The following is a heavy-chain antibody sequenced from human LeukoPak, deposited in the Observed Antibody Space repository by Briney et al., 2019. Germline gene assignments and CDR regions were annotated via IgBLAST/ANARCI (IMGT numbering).Heavy chain of an antibody. CDR1: GFTFSSFA. J-gene: IGHJ4*02. CDR2: ISNSGGNT. D-gene: IGHD7-27*01. V-gene: IGHV3-23*01. CDR3: AKSRANWDYYFDS. Sequence: PGGSLRLSCAASGFTFSSFAMTWVRQAPGKGLECVSPISNSGGNTFYADSVKGRFTISRDNSKNMLYLQMNSLRVEDTAIYYCAKSRANWDYYFDSWGQGTLVTVSS.